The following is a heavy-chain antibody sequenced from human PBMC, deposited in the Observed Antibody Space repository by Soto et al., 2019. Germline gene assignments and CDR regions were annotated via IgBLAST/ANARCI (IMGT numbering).Heavy chain of an antibody. J-gene: IGHJ4*02. D-gene: IGHD2-15*01. CDR1: GFTFNTYA. Sequence: PGGSLRLSCAAFGFTFNTYAMHWVRQSPGKGLEWVAFISSGSDYIYYADSVKGRFTISRDNAKSSLYLQMNSLTDDDTALYYCASEYCSAGSCYSQIFDYWGQGSLVTVSS. CDR3: ASEYCSAGSCYSQIFDY. CDR2: ISSGSDYI. V-gene: IGHV3-21*04.